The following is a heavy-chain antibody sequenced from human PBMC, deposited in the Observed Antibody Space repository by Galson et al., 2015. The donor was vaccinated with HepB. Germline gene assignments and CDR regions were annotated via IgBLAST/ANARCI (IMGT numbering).Heavy chain of an antibody. CDR2: ISYDGSNK. CDR1: GFTFSNAW. J-gene: IGHJ4*02. D-gene: IGHD2-2*02. V-gene: IGHV3-30-3*01. Sequence: SLRLSCAASGFTFSNAWMSWVRQAPGKGLEWVAVISYDGSNKYYADSVKGRFTISRDNSKNTLYLQMNSLRAEDTAVYYCARVTVPATAILRDTQFDYWGQGTLVTVSS. CDR3: ARVTVPATAILRDTQFDY.